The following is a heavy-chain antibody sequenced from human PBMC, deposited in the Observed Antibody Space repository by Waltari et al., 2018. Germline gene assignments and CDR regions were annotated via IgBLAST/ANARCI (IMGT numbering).Heavy chain of an antibody. Sequence: VKVLESGGGLVQPGGSLRLPGESVGLTFGNYAMRWVRQAPGNGLCWGSGLGGSGRDRYFAPSGKGRFIISRDNSKNTLNLQMNSLRLDDTALYYCSGGIGGTIGSDYWGQGTQVTVSS. CDR1: GLTFGNYA. CDR2: LGGSGRDR. CDR3: SGGIGGTIGSDY. D-gene: IGHD6-13*01. V-gene: IGHV3-23*01. J-gene: IGHJ4*02.